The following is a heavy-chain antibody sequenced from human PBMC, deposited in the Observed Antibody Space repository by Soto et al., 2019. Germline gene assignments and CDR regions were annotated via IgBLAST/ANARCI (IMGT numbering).Heavy chain of an antibody. CDR1: GGSISSSSYY. J-gene: IGHJ5*02. CDR3: ARHLGITMIVVAGNWFDP. V-gene: IGHV4-39*01. Sequence: SETLSLTCTVSGGSISSSSYYWGWIRQPPGKGLEWIGSIYYSGSTYYNPSLKSRVTISVDTSKNQFSLKLSSVTAADTAVYYCARHLGITMIVVAGNWFDPWGQGTLVTVS. D-gene: IGHD3-22*01. CDR2: IYYSGST.